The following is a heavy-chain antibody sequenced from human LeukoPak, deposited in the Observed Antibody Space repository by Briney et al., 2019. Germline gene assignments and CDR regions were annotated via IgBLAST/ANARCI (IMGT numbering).Heavy chain of an antibody. CDR2: TLYDENNK. V-gene: IGHV3-30-3*01. D-gene: IGHD2-15*01. CDR1: GYTLTELS. Sequence: PWASVKVSCKVSGYTLTELSMHWVRQAPDKGLEWVAVTLYDENNKHYADSVKGRFTISRDNSKNTLYLQMNSLRAEDTAIYYCAREQSSGSWRTSDYWGQGTLVTVSS. J-gene: IGHJ4*02. CDR3: AREQSSGSWRTSDY.